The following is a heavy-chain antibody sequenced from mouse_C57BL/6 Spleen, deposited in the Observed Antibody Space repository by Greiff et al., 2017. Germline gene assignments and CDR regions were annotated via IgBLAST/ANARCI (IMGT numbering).Heavy chain of an antibody. V-gene: IGHV3-6*01. CDR1: GYSITSGYY. D-gene: IGHD2-3*01. CDR2: ISYDGSN. CDR3: AREGWLLYYYAMDY. Sequence: EVQLQESGPGLVKPSQSLSLTCSVTGYSITSGYYWNWIRQFPGNKLEWMGYISYDGSNNYNPSLKNRISITRDTSKNQFFLKLNSVTTEDTATYYCAREGWLLYYYAMDYWGQGTSVTVSS. J-gene: IGHJ4*01.